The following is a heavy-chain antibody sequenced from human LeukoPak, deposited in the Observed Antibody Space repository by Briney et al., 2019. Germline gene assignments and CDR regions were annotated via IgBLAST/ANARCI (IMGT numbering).Heavy chain of an antibody. Sequence: GGSLRLSCAATGLSVSSNFMSWVRQAPGKGLEWVSVIYGGGSTYYADSVKGRFTISRDTPKNTLYLQMNSLRVEDTAVYYCASWPVGWYGEDSWXQGTLVTVSS. CDR1: GLSVSSNF. D-gene: IGHD6-19*01. V-gene: IGHV3-53*01. CDR2: IYGGGST. CDR3: ASWPVGWYGEDS. J-gene: IGHJ4*02.